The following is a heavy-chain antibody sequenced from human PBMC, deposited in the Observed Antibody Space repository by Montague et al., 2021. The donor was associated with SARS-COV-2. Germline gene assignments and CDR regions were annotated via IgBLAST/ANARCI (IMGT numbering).Heavy chain of an antibody. D-gene: IGHD3-10*01. V-gene: IGHV2-70*13. Sequence: VKPTQTLTRTCSFSGFSLSTKGMCVNWIRQPPGKSLDWLALIXXXYYKYYSPSLETRLTISKDTSNNQVVLTMPNMDPADTGTYYCAREVWFAEQPPGFDYWGQGTLVTVSS. CDR2: IXXXYYK. CDR3: AREVWFAEQPPGFDY. CDR1: GFSLSTKGMC. J-gene: IGHJ4*02.